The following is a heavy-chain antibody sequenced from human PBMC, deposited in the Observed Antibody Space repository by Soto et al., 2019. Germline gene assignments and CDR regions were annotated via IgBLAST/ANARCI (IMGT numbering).Heavy chain of an antibody. J-gene: IGHJ4*01. Sequence: GGSLRLSCGASVFTLRAYTMNWVRQAPGKGLEWVSSISIISSDRYYADSVRGRFTISRDNAKNALYLQMNSLRADDTAVYFCVRGMNPLFGGQGTLVTVSS. CDR1: VFTLRAYT. CDR3: VRGMNPLF. V-gene: IGHV3-21*06. CDR2: ISIISSDR.